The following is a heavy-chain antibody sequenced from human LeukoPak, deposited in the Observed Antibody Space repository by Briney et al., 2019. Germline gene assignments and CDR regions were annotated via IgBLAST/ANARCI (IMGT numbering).Heavy chain of an antibody. V-gene: IGHV4-61*02. CDR3: ATGGTYSGSDFDS. Sequence: SETLSLTCTVSGGSISSGSYYWSWIRQPAGKGLEWIGRIYTSGSTNYNPSLKSRVTISLDRSKNQFSLKLNSVTAADTAVYYCATGGTYSGSDFDSWGQGTLVTVSS. J-gene: IGHJ4*02. D-gene: IGHD5-12*01. CDR1: GGSISSGSYY. CDR2: IYTSGST.